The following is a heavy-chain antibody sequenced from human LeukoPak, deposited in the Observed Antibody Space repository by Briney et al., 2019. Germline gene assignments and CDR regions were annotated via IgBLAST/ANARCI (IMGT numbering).Heavy chain of an antibody. CDR3: ASESSSAWRADY. CDR2: ISSSGSYT. J-gene: IGHJ4*02. D-gene: IGHD6-19*01. Sequence: GGSLRLSCAASGFTFSDYYMSWIRHAPGKGLELVSYISSSGSYTNYTDSVKGRFTISRDNTKNSLFLQMNSLRAEDTAVYYCASESSSAWRADYWGQGTLVTVSS. V-gene: IGHV3-11*05. CDR1: GFTFSDYY.